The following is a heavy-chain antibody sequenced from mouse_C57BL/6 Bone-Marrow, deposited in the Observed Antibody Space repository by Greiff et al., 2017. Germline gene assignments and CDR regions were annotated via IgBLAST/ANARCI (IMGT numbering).Heavy chain of an antibody. CDR1: GYTFTSYW. J-gene: IGHJ4*01. CDR3: ARRWDAMDY. D-gene: IGHD2-3*01. CDR2: IDPSDSDT. V-gene: IGHV1-69*01. Sequence: QVQLQQPGAELVMPGASVKLSCKASGYTFTSYWMHWVKQRPGQGLEWIGEIDPSDSDTNYNQKFKGKSTLTVDKSSSTAYMQLSSLTSEDSAVYYCARRWDAMDYWGQGTSVTVSS.